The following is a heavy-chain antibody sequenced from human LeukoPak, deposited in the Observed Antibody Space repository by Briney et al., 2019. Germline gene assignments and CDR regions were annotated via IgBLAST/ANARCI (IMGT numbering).Heavy chain of an antibody. J-gene: IGHJ4*02. CDR3: ARAMVRGVLDY. CDR2: IDWDDHK. CDR1: VFSPSTSGMR. V-gene: IGHV2-70*04. Sequence: SGPALVKPTQTLTLTCTFPVFSPSTSGMRVSWIRQPPVKALEWLARIDWDDHKFYSTSLKTRLTISKDTSKNQVVLTMTNMDPVDTATYYCARAMVRGVLDYWGQRTLVTASS. D-gene: IGHD3-10*01.